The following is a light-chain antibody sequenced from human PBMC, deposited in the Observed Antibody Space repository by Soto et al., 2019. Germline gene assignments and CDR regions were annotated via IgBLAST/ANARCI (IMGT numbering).Light chain of an antibody. CDR3: QVWDSTSDHYV. Sequence: SYELTQTPSVSAAPGQSARITCGGNKLEIKTVRWYQQKPAQAPVLVVFDDSHRPSGIPARFSGSNPGNTATLTISGVEAGDEADYYCQVWDSTSDHYVFGTGTKV. J-gene: IGLJ1*01. CDR1: KLEIKT. CDR2: DDS. V-gene: IGLV3-21*02.